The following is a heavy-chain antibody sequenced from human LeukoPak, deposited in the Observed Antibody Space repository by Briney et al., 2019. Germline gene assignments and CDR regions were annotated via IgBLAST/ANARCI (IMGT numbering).Heavy chain of an antibody. CDR1: GFTFEDYG. J-gene: IGHJ4*02. CDR2: INWNGDNP. D-gene: IGHD1-26*01. CDR3: ARRSVAGATTGYYYDS. V-gene: IGHV3-20*04. Sequence: GGSLRLSCEASGFTFEDYGMTWVRQRPGKGLEYVCEINWNGDNPVYENSLRGRFTISRDNAKNSVYLQMSSLRDDDTAFYYCARRSVAGATTGYYYDSWGQGTLVTVSS.